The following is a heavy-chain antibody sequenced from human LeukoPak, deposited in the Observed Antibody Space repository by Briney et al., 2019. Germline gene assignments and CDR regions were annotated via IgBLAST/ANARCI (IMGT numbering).Heavy chain of an antibody. J-gene: IGHJ4*02. V-gene: IGHV3-23*01. Sequence: PGGSLRLSCAASGFTFSNYALHWVRQAPGKGLEWVSGISVSGGSIYYADSVTGRFTISRDNSKDTLYLQMNSLRVEDTALYYCAKEHCVLTMMRGLDSWGQGTLVTVSS. CDR2: ISVSGGSI. D-gene: IGHD3-22*01. CDR3: AKEHCVLTMMRGLDS. CDR1: GFTFSNYA.